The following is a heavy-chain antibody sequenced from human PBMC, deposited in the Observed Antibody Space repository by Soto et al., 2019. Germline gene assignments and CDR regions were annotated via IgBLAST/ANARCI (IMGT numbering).Heavy chain of an antibody. V-gene: IGHV1-2*04. CDR3: ARWVIVLVPAAISGGYYYGMDV. D-gene: IGHD2-2*01. CDR1: GYTFTGYY. Sequence: ASVKVSCKASGYTFTGYYMHWVRQAPGQGLEWIGWINTNSGGTNYAQKFQGWVTMTRDTSISTAYMELSRLRSDDTAVYYCARWVIVLVPAAISGGYYYGMDVWGQGTTVTVSS. J-gene: IGHJ6*02. CDR2: INTNSGGT.